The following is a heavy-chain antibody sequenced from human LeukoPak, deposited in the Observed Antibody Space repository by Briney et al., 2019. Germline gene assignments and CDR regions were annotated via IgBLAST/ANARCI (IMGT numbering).Heavy chain of an antibody. CDR2: INVDGSIT. Sequence: WGSLRLSCAASGFTFSTYWMHWVRQAPGKGLVWVSRINVDGSITTYADSVKGRFTISRDNAKNTLYLQMHSLRGEDTAVYYCARTFGNNYGDYWGHGTLVTVSS. J-gene: IGHJ4*01. CDR1: GFTFSTYW. CDR3: ARTFGNNYGDY. D-gene: IGHD5-18*01. V-gene: IGHV3-74*01.